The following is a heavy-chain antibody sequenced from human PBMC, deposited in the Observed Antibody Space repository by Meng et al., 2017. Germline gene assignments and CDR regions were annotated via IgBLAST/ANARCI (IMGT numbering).Heavy chain of an antibody. D-gene: IGHD2-2*01. V-gene: IGHV4-61*02. CDR2: IYTSGST. J-gene: IGHJ4*02. Sequence: LRLSCTVSGGSISSGSYYWSWIRQPAGKGLEWTGRIYTSGSTNYNPSLKSRVTISVDTSKNQFSLKLSSVTAADTAVYYCARGVVAAAIWGQGTLVTVSS. CDR3: ARGVVAAAI. CDR1: GGSISSGSYY.